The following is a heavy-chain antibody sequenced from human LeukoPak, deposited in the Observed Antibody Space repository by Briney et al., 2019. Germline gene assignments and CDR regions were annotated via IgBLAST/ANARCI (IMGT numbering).Heavy chain of an antibody. J-gene: IGHJ4*02. CDR3: AKEGEMSRGTTFSDY. Sequence: SGGSLRLSCAASGFTFRTYSMNWVRQAPGKGLEWVSCISNTGTSIYYADSAKGRFTISRDNAKNSLYLQMNSLRAEDTAVYYCAKEGEMSRGTTFSDYWGQGTLVTVSS. D-gene: IGHD4-17*01. V-gene: IGHV3-21*01. CDR1: GFTFRTYS. CDR2: ISNTGTSI.